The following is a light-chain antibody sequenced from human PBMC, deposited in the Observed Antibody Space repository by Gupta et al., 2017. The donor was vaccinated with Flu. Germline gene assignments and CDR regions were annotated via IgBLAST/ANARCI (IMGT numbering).Light chain of an antibody. CDR2: EGS. CDR1: SSDFGSYNL. CDR3: CSYAGSRV. Sequence: QSALTQPASVSGSPGQSITISCTGTSSDFGSYNLVSWYQQHPGKAPKLMIYEGSKRPSGVSNRFSGSKSGNTASLTISGLQAEDEADYYCCSYAGSRVFVGGTKLTVL. J-gene: IGLJ3*02. V-gene: IGLV2-23*01.